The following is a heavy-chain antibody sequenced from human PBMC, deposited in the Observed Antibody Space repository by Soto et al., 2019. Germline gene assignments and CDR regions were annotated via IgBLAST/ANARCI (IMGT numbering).Heavy chain of an antibody. CDR3: ARDIRTYSSSSGYYYGMDA. D-gene: IGHD6-6*01. J-gene: IGHJ6*01. V-gene: IGHV1-2*04. CDR2: INPNSGGT. Sequence: ASVKVSCKASGYTFTGYYMHWVRQSPGQGLEWMGWINPNSGGTNYAQKFQGWVTMTRDTSISTAYMELSRLRSDDTAVYYCARDIRTYSSSSGYYYGMDACGQGPTVAV. CDR1: GYTFTGYY.